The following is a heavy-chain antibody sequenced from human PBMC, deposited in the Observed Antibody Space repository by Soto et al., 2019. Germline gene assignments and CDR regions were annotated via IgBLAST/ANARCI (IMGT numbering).Heavy chain of an antibody. CDR2: IIPILGIT. D-gene: IGHD4-17*01. CDR1: GGTFSTYA. J-gene: IGHJ4*02. CDR3: ARDWVDDYCYYYFDY. V-gene: IGHV1-69*04. Sequence: QVQLVQSGAEVKKPGSSVKVSCKASGGTFSTYAINWVRQAPGQGLEWMGRIIPILGITNYAQRFQGRITITADKSTCTAYMKLNSLRSDDTAVYYCARDWVDDYCYYYFDYWGQGTLVTVSS.